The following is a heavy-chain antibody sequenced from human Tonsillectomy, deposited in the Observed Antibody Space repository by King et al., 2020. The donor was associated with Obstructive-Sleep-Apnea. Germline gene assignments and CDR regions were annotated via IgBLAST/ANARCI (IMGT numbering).Heavy chain of an antibody. Sequence: VQLVESGGGLVKPGGSLRLSCAASGFTFSNAWMSWVRQAPGKGLEWVGRIKSKTDGGTTDYAAPVKGRFTISRDDSKNTLYLQMNSLKTEDTAVYYCTTDSNDYGDYDYWGQGTLVTVSS. CDR1: GFTFSNAW. J-gene: IGHJ4*02. CDR2: IKSKTDGGTT. CDR3: TTDSNDYGDYDY. V-gene: IGHV3-15*01. D-gene: IGHD4-17*01.